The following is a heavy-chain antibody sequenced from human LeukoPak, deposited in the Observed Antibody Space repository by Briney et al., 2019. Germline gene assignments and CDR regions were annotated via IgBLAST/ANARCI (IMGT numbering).Heavy chain of an antibody. J-gene: IGHJ4*02. CDR1: GGSISSGSYY. Sequence: SETLSLTCTVSGGSISSGSYYWSWIRQPAGKGLEWIGRIYTSGSTNYNPSLKSRVTISVDTSKNQFSLKLSSVTAADTVVYYCARDPDVYFDYWGQGTLVTVSS. V-gene: IGHV4-61*02. CDR3: ARDPDVYFDY. CDR2: IYTSGST.